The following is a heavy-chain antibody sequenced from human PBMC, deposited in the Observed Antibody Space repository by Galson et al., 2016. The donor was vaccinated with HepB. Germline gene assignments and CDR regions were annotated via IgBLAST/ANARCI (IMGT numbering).Heavy chain of an antibody. J-gene: IGHJ3*02. Sequence: SETLSLTCTVSGGSINSYSWSWIRQPPGKGLEWIGFIDSSGGTKYNPSLKSRVPTSVDTSKSQFSLKLSSVTAADTAVYYCARWRGLTGNSFDIWGQGTVVTVSS. D-gene: IGHD7-27*01. CDR3: ARWRGLTGNSFDI. V-gene: IGHV4-59*08. CDR1: GGSINSYS. CDR2: IDSSGGT.